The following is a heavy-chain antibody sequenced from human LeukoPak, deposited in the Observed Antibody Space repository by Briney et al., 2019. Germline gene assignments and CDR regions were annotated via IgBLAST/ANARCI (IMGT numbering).Heavy chain of an antibody. J-gene: IGHJ4*02. CDR1: GFTFSSYG. CDR3: AKDHYYDSSGYYHPSDYFDY. D-gene: IGHD3-22*01. V-gene: IGHV3-30*18. CDR2: ISYDGSNK. Sequence: PGGSLRLSCAASGFTFSSYGMHWVRQAPGKGLEWVAVISYDGSNKYYADSVKGRFTISRDNSKNTLYLQMNSLRAEDTAVYYCAKDHYYDSSGYYHPSDYFDYWGQGTLVTVSS.